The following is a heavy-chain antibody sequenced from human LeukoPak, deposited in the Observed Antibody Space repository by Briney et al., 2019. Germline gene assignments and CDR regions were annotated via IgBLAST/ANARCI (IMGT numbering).Heavy chain of an antibody. J-gene: IGHJ4*02. CDR1: GFTFSNYW. Sequence: GGSLRLSRVASGFTFSNYWMNWVRQAPGKGLKWVANIKKDESEKNYVDSVKGRFTISRDNAKNSLHLQMNSLRVEDTAIYYCASTNSFDYWGQGALVTVSS. CDR3: ASTNSFDY. D-gene: IGHD2-8*01. V-gene: IGHV3-7*03. CDR2: IKKDESEK.